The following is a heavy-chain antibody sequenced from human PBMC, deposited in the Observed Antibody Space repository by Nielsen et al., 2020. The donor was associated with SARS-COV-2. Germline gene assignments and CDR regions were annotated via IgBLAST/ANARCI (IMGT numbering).Heavy chain of an antibody. D-gene: IGHD6-13*01. V-gene: IGHV1-24*01. Sequence: ASVKVSCKVSGYTLTELSMHWVRQAPRKGLEWMGGFDPEDGETIYAQKFQGRVTMTEDTSTDTAYMELSSLRSEDTAVYYCARDPYSSSWYYFDYWGQGTLVTVSS. CDR3: ARDPYSSSWYYFDY. J-gene: IGHJ4*02. CDR2: FDPEDGET. CDR1: GYTLTELS.